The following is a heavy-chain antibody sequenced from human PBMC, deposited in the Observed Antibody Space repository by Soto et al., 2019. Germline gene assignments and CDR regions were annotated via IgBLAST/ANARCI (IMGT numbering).Heavy chain of an antibody. V-gene: IGHV3-7*01. CDR3: GRDVEKRTYYDFWGGSLH. CDR1: GFPFSTYW. J-gene: IGHJ4*02. D-gene: IGHD3-3*01. CDR2: IKQDGSET. Sequence: PGGSLRLSCAASGFPFSTYWMNWVRQAPGKGLEWVANIKQDGSETYYVDSVKGRFTISRDNAKNSLYLQMNSLRAEDTAVYYCGRDVEKRTYYDFWGGSLHWGQGTLVTVSS.